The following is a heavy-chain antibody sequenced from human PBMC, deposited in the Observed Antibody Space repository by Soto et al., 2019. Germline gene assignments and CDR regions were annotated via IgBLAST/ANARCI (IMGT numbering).Heavy chain of an antibody. CDR3: ARGYYGSGSYYNLDY. Sequence: QVQLVQSGAEVKKPGSSVKVSCKASGGTFSSYTISWVRQAPGQGLEWMGRIIPILGIANYAQKFQGRVTITADKSTSTAYMELSSPRSEDTAVYYCARGYYGSGSYYNLDYWGQGTLVTVSS. D-gene: IGHD3-10*01. J-gene: IGHJ4*02. CDR1: GGTFSSYT. V-gene: IGHV1-69*02. CDR2: IIPILGIA.